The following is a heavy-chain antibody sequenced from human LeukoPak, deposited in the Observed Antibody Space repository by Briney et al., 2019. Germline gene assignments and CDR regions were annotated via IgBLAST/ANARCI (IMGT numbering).Heavy chain of an antibody. D-gene: IGHD3-10*01. CDR2: ISYDGSNK. CDR3: ARGIRAGSGSYYVADY. V-gene: IGHV3-30-3*01. CDR1: GFTFSSYA. Sequence: GGSLRLSCAASGFTFSSYAMHWVRQAPGKGLEWVAVISYDGSNKYYADSVKGRFTISRDNSKNTLYLQMNSLRAEDTAVYYCARGIRAGSGSYYVADYWGQGTLVTVSS. J-gene: IGHJ4*02.